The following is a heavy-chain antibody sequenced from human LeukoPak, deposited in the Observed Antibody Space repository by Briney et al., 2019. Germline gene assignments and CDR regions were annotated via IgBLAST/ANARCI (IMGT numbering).Heavy chain of an antibody. V-gene: IGHV4-34*01. Sequence: SETLSLTCAVYGGSFSGCYWSWIRQPPGKGLEWIGEINHSGSTNYNPSLKSRVTISVDTSKNQFSLKLSSVTAADTAVYYCARVNYIVLMVYAIRKYFDYWGQGTLVTVSS. CDR2: INHSGST. D-gene: IGHD2-8*01. CDR1: GGSFSGCY. CDR3: ARVNYIVLMVYAIRKYFDY. J-gene: IGHJ4*02.